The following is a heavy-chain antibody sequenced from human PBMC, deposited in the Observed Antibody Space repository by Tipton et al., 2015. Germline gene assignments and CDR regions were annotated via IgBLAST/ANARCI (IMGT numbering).Heavy chain of an antibody. CDR1: GGSLSSGGFS. CDR3: ARSGYTYGMDV. D-gene: IGHD5-12*01. Sequence: TLSLTCSVSGGSLSSGGFSWSWIRQPPGKGLEWIGYIYQGGSTYYNPSLKSRVTMSVDRPKNQFSLKLTSVTAAGTAVYYCARSGYTYGMDVWGQGTTVTVSS. V-gene: IGHV4-30-2*01. J-gene: IGHJ6*02. CDR2: IYQGGST.